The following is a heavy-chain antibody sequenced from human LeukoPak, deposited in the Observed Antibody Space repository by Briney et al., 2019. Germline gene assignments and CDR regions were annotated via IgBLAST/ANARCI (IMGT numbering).Heavy chain of an antibody. CDR1: GYTFGYYA. D-gene: IGHD1-26*01. V-gene: IGHV3-9*01. Sequence: PGRSLRLSCAASGYTFGYYAMHWVRQAPGKGLEWVSGICWNSGSIGYADSVKGRFTISRDNAKNSLYLQMNSLRAEDTALYYCAKDITFHRGSYGHFDYWGQGTLVTVSS. J-gene: IGHJ4*02. CDR2: ICWNSGSI. CDR3: AKDITFHRGSYGHFDY.